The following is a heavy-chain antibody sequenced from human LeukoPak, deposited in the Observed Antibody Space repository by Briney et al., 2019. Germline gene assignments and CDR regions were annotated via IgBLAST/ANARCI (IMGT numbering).Heavy chain of an antibody. CDR1: GFTFSSYA. J-gene: IGHJ4*02. V-gene: IGHV3-30-3*01. Sequence: GRSLRLSCAASGFTFSSYAMHWVRQAPGKGLEWVAVISYDGSNKYYADSVKGRFTISRDNSKNTLYLQLNSLRAEDTAVYYCARDWGYGDYGGYFDYWGQGTLVTVSS. CDR3: ARDWGYGDYGGYFDY. CDR2: ISYDGSNK. D-gene: IGHD4-17*01.